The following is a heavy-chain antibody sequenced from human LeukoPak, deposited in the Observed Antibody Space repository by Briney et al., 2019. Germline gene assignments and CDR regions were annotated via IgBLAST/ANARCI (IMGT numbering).Heavy chain of an antibody. CDR1: GGSISSGSYY. CDR2: IYTSGSI. CDR3: ARGGSGWDAFDI. Sequence: NPSQTLSLTCTVSGGSISSGSYYWSWLRQPAGKGLEWIGRIYTSGSIIYNPSLKSRVTISVDTSKNQFSLKLSSVTAADTAVYYCARGGSGWDAFDIWGQGTMVTVSS. D-gene: IGHD6-19*01. V-gene: IGHV4-61*02. J-gene: IGHJ3*02.